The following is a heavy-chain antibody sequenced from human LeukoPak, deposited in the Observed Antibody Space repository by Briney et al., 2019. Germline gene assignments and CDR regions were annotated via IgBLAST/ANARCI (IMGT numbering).Heavy chain of an antibody. D-gene: IGHD6-13*01. J-gene: IGHJ6*03. Sequence: GSLRLSCAASGFTFSSYAMHWVRQAPGKGLEWIGSIYYSGSTYYNPSLKSRVTISVDTSKNQFSLKLSSVTAADTAVYYCAKVAAAGKSNGYYYMDVWGKGTTVTVSS. CDR1: GFTFSSYA. V-gene: IGHV4-39*07. CDR3: AKVAAAGKSNGYYYMDV. CDR2: IYYSGST.